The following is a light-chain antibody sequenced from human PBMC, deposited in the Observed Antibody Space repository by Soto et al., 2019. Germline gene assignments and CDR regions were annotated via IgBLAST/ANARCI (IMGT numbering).Light chain of an antibody. CDR1: QTVTSSH. Sequence: NVLTQSPGTLSLSPGESATLSCRARQTVTSSHLAWYQQKPGQAPRLLIYGAFTRATGIPDRFSGSGSGSDFTLSISRLEPEEVAVYDCHQYGSSPWTFGQGTKVEIK. J-gene: IGKJ1*01. CDR2: GAF. CDR3: HQYGSSPWT. V-gene: IGKV3-20*01.